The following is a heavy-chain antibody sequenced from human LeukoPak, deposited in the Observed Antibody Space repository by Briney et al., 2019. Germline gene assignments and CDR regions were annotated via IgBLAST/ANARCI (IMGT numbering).Heavy chain of an antibody. J-gene: IGHJ6*03. CDR1: GGSISSSSYY. Sequence: SETLSLTCTVSGGSISSSSYYWGWIRQPPGKGLEWIGYIYYSGSTYYNPSLKSRVTISVDTSKNQFSLKLSSVTAADTAVYYCARVDIVVVPAAIMGYYYMDVWGKGTTVTVSS. CDR3: ARVDIVVVPAAIMGYYYMDV. D-gene: IGHD2-2*01. V-gene: IGHV4-30-4*08. CDR2: IYYSGST.